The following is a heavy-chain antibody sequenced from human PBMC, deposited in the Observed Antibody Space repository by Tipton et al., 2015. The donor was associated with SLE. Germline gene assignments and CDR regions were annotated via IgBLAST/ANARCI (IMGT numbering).Heavy chain of an antibody. CDR3: ARDPNFGDPGTFDY. D-gene: IGHD4-17*01. CDR1: GGSISSYY. Sequence: TLSLTCTVSGGSISSYYWSWIRQPPGKGLEWIGYIYYSGSTNYNPSLKSRVTISVDKSKSQFSLKLSSVTAADTAVYYCARDPNFGDPGTFDYWGQGTLVTVSS. V-gene: IGHV4-59*12. J-gene: IGHJ4*02. CDR2: IYYSGST.